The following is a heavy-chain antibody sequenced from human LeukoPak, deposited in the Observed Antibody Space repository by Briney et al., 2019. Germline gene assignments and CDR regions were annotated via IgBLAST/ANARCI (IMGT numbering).Heavy chain of an antibody. J-gene: IGHJ4*02. CDR2: INHSGST. D-gene: IGHD3-22*01. Sequence: SETLSLTCTVSGGSISSSSYYWSWIRQPPGKGLEWIGEINHSGSTNYNPSLKSRVTISVDTSKNQFSLKLSSVTAADTAVYYCARRADYYDSSGYAGDYWGQGTLVTVSS. V-gene: IGHV4-39*07. CDR3: ARRADYYDSSGYAGDY. CDR1: GGSISSSSYY.